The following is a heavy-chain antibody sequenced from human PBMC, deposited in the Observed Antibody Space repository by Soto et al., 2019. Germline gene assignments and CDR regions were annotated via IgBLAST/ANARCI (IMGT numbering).Heavy chain of an antibody. CDR2: IKSKTDGGTT. CDR1: GFTFSNAW. V-gene: IGHV3-15*07. Sequence: EVQLVESGGGLVKLGGALRFSCAASGFTFSNAWMNWVRQAPGKGLGWVGRIKSKTDGGTTDYAAPVKGRFTISRDDSKNTLYLQMNSLKTEDTAVYYCTTLKTSYYYDSSGYYYEPFDYWGQGTLVTVSS. CDR3: TTLKTSYYYDSSGYYYEPFDY. D-gene: IGHD3-22*01. J-gene: IGHJ4*02.